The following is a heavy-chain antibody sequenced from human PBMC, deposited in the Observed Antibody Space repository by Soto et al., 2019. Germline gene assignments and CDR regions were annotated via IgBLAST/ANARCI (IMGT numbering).Heavy chain of an antibody. J-gene: IGHJ4*02. CDR3: ARGGREVIAGRYPTYFDY. CDR1: GGTFSSYT. V-gene: IGHV1-69*02. D-gene: IGHD3-10*01. Sequence: SVKVSCKASGGTFSSYTISWVRQAPGQGLEWMGRIIPILGIANYAQKFQGRVTITADKSTSTAYMELSSLRSEDTAVYYCARGGREVIAGRYPTYFDYWGQGTLVTVSS. CDR2: IIPILGIA.